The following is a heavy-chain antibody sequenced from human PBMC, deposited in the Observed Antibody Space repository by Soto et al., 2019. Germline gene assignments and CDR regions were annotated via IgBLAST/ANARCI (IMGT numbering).Heavy chain of an antibody. V-gene: IGHV1-69*04. CDR3: ATTPRYCSSTSCYPLDY. D-gene: IGHD2-2*01. CDR2: IIPILGIA. Sequence: SVKVSCKASGYTFTSYAMHWVRQAPGQRLEWMGRIIPILGIANYAQKFQGRVTITADKSTSTAYMELSSLRSEDTAVYYCATTPRYCSSTSCYPLDYWGQGTLVTVSS. J-gene: IGHJ4*02. CDR1: GYTFTSYA.